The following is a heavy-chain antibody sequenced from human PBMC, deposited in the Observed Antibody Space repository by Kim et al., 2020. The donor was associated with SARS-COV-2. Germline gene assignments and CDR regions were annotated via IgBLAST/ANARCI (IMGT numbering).Heavy chain of an antibody. CDR1: GGSISSYY. J-gene: IGHJ6*03. CDR2: IYYSGST. V-gene: IGHV4-59*08. Sequence: SETLSLTCTVSGGSISSYYWSWIRQPPGKGLEWIGYIYYSGSTNYNPSLKSRVTISLDTSKNQFSLKLSSVTAADTAVYYCARHSGMGVYDFWSGHIAYYYYYMDVWGKGTTVTVSS. D-gene: IGHD3-3*01. CDR3: ARHSGMGVYDFWSGHIAYYYYYMDV.